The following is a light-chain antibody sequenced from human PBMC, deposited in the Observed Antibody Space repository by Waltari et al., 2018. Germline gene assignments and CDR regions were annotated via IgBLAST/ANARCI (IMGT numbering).Light chain of an antibody. Sequence: QSVLTQPPSASGTPGQRVTISCSGSSSNIGSNTVNWYQQLPGTAPKLLISRNDQRPSGVPDRFSGSKSGTAASLAISGLQSEDEADYYCAVWDDSLNCYVVFGGGTKLTVL. CDR3: AVWDDSLNCYVV. CDR2: RND. V-gene: IGLV1-44*01. CDR1: SSNIGSNT. J-gene: IGLJ2*01.